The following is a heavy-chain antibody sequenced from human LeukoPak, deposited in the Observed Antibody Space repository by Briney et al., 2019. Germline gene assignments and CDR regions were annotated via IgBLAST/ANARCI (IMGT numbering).Heavy chain of an antibody. CDR1: GFTFSSYA. CDR2: ISYDGSNK. CDR3: ARIRSLDDY. V-gene: IGHV3-30-3*01. J-gene: IGHJ4*02. D-gene: IGHD3-3*01. Sequence: GGSLRLSCAASGFTFSSYAMHWVRQAPGKRLEWVAVISYDGSNKYYADSVKGRFTISRDNSKNTLYLQMNSLRAEDTAVYYCARIRSLDDYWGQGTLVTVSS.